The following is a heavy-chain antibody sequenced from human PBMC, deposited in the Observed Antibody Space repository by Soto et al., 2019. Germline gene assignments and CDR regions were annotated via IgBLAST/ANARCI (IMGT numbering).Heavy chain of an antibody. D-gene: IGHD1-26*01. CDR3: ARPIVGATTGRGDYYYGMDV. CDR1: GGSISSSSYY. CDR2: IYYSGST. J-gene: IGHJ6*02. V-gene: IGHV4-39*01. Sequence: SETLSLTFTISGGSISSSSYYWGWIRQPPGKGLEWIGSIYYSGSTYYNPSLKSRVTISVDTSKNQFSLKLSSVTAADTAVYYCARPIVGATTGRGDYYYGMDVWGQGTTVT.